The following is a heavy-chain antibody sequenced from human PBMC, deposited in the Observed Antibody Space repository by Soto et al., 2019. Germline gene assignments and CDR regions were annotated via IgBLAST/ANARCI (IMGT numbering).Heavy chain of an antibody. CDR3: CQGWYFDL. Sequence: EEQLWESGGGLVQPGGSLRLSCVVSGFTVASFAMSWVRQAPGKGLEWVSTINDRGDTTYYADSVKGRFTISRDNSKNTLYLQMNSLRAEDTAVYSCCQGWYFDLWGRGTLVSVSS. CDR2: INDRGDTT. J-gene: IGHJ2*01. V-gene: IGHV3-23*01. CDR1: GFTVASFA.